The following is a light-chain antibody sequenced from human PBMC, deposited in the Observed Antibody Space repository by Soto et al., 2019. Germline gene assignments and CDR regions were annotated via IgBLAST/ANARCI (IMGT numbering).Light chain of an antibody. CDR3: SSYTSTSTYG. J-gene: IGLJ1*01. Sequence: SIFSTGTSSDVGGYNYVSWYQQYPGKAPKLMIYDVTNRPSGVSIRFSGSKSGNTASLTISELQAEDEADYYCSSYTSTSTYGFGTGTKVTVL. V-gene: IGLV2-14*03. CDR2: DVT. CDR1: SSDVGGYNY.